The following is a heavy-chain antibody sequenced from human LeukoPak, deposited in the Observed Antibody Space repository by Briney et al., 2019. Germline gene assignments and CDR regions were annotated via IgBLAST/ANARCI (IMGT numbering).Heavy chain of an antibody. J-gene: IGHJ4*02. CDR1: GFTFSSYA. CDR3: AKYEAVAGKNYFDY. Sequence: GGSLRLSCAASGFTFSSYAMSWVRQAPGKGLEWVSAISGSGGSTYYADSVKGRFTISRDNSKNTLYLQMNSLSAEDTAVYYCAKYEAVAGKNYFDYWGQGTLVTVSS. V-gene: IGHV3-23*01. CDR2: ISGSGGST. D-gene: IGHD6-19*01.